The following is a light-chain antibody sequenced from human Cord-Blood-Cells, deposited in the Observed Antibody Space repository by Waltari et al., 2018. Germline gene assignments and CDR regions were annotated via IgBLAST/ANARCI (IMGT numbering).Light chain of an antibody. V-gene: IGKV4-1*01. CDR1: QSVLYSSNNKNY. CDR2: WAS. J-gene: IGKJ4*01. CDR3: QQYYSTPLT. Sequence: QSVLYSSNNKNYLAWYQQKPGQPPKLLIYWASTRESGVPDRFSGSGSGTDFTLTISSLQAEDVAVYYCQQYYSTPLTFGGGTKVEIK.